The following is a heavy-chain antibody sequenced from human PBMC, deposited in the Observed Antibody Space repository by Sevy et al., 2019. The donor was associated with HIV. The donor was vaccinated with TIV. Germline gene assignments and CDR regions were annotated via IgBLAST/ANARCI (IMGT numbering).Heavy chain of an antibody. J-gene: IGHJ4*02. Sequence: GSVKVSCKASGYSFTRYGISWVRQAPGQGLEWMGWISAHNGDTNYAQKFQGRITMTKDTSTSTAYMELRSLRSDDTAVYYCARDYCSGGSCYGALAYWGQGTLVTVSS. CDR1: GYSFTRYG. CDR2: ISAHNGDT. V-gene: IGHV1-18*01. D-gene: IGHD2-15*01. CDR3: ARDYCSGGSCYGALAY.